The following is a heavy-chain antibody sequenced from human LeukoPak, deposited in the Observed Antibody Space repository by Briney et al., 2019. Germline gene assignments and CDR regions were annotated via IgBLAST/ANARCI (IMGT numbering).Heavy chain of an antibody. CDR2: IYSGGDA. V-gene: IGHV3-66*01. CDR1: AFSLNAYN. Sequence: PGGSLRLSCAASAFSLNAYNMNWVRQAPGKGLEWVSIIYSGGDAYYADSVKGRFTISRDNSKNTVYLQMESLRVEDTAVYFCSRDRGISGEWGQGTLVTVSS. D-gene: IGHD1-14*01. CDR3: SRDRGISGE. J-gene: IGHJ4*02.